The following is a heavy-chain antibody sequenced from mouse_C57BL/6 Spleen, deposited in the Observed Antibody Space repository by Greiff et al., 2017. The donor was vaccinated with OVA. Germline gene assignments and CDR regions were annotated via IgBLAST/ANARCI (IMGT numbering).Heavy chain of an antibody. CDR3: ARDRGGYAMDY. CDR2: ISDGGSYT. V-gene: IGHV5-4*01. CDR1: GFTFSSYA. Sequence: EVQLVESGGGLVKPGGSLKLSCAASGFTFSSYAMSWVRQTPEKGLGWVATISDGGSYTYYPDNVKGRFTIYRDNAKNNLYMHISHLKSEDTAMYYCARDRGGYAMDYWGQGTSVTVSS. J-gene: IGHJ4*01.